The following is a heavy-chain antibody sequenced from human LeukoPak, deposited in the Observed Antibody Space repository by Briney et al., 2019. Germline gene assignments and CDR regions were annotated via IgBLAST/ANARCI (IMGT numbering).Heavy chain of an antibody. CDR2: IYYSGST. CDR3: ARRPSKYYYYMDV. J-gene: IGHJ6*03. CDR1: GGSISSYY. Sequence: SETLSLTCTVSGGSISSYYWSWIRQPPGKGLEWIGYIYYSGSTNYNPSLKSRVTISVDTSKNQFSLKLSSVTAADTAVYYCARRPSKYYYYMDVWGKGTTVTVSS. V-gene: IGHV4-59*12. D-gene: IGHD6-6*01.